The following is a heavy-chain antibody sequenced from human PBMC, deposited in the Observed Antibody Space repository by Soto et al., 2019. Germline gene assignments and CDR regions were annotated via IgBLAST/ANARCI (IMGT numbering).Heavy chain of an antibody. CDR3: ARGADYYDTPNWFDP. V-gene: IGHV3-30-3*01. D-gene: IGHD3-22*01. Sequence: GGSLRLSCAASGFTFSSYAMHWVRQAPGKGLEWVAVISYDGSNKYYADSVKGRFTISRDNSKNTLYLQMNSLRAEDTAVYYCARGADYYDTPNWFDPWGQGTLVTVSS. CDR2: ISYDGSNK. CDR1: GFTFSSYA. J-gene: IGHJ5*02.